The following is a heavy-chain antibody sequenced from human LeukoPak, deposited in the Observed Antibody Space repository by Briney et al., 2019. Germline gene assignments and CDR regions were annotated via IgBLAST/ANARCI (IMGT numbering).Heavy chain of an antibody. CDR2: ISGSGGST. CDR1: GFTFSSYA. J-gene: IGHJ4*02. V-gene: IGHV3-23*01. CDR3: AKDPSGSYPTYYFDY. Sequence: PGGSLRLSCAASGFTFSSYAMSWVRQAPGKGLEWVSAISGSGGSTYYADSVKGRFTISRDNSKNTLYLQMNSLRAEDTAVYYCAKDPSGSYPTYYFDYWGQGPLVTVPS. D-gene: IGHD1-26*01.